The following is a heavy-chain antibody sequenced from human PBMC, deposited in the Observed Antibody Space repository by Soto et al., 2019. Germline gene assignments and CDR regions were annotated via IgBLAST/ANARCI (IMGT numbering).Heavy chain of an antibody. CDR2: ISGSGGST. D-gene: IGHD4-17*01. Sequence: EVQLLESGGGLVQSGGSLRLSCAGSGFTFSSYAMSWVRQAPGKGLEWVSVISGSGGSTYYADSVKGRFTISRDNSKNTLYLQMNSLRAEDTAVYYCAKQKTTVTRYDAVDIWGQGTMVTVSS. CDR1: GFTFSSYA. J-gene: IGHJ3*02. CDR3: AKQKTTVTRYDAVDI. V-gene: IGHV3-23*01.